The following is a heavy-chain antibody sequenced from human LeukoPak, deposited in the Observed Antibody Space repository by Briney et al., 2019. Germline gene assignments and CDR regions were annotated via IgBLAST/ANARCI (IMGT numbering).Heavy chain of an antibody. CDR1: GGSINSVTYS. D-gene: IGHD2-2*03. J-gene: IGHJ6*02. Sequence: SETLSLTCTVSGGSINSVTYSWGWIRQPPGKGLECIGTIYYSGNTYYNPSLRSRVTISVDTSNNQFSLKLSSVTAADTAVYYCARGHGSFWGQGTTVTVSS. V-gene: IGHV4-39*01. CDR2: IYYSGNT. CDR3: ARGHGSF.